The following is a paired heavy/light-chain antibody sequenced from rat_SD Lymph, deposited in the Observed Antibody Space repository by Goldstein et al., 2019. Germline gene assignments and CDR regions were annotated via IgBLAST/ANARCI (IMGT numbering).Light chain of an antibody. Sequence: EIVLTQSPTTMAASPGEKVTITCRASSSVSYMHWFQQKSGTSPKPWIYDTSKLASGVPDRFSGSGSGTSYSLTISSMEAEDAATYYCLQRSSYPPTFGAGTKLELK. CDR2: DTS. V-gene: IGKV4S12*01. J-gene: IGKJ2-1*01. CDR1: SSVSY. CDR3: LQRSSYPPT.
Heavy chain of an antibody. V-gene: IGHV3-4*01. D-gene: IGHD1-6*01. Sequence: EIQLQESGPGLVKPSQSLSLTCSVTGYTITSGYDWSWIRKFPGNKMEWMGYISYSGSTNYNPSLKSRISITRDTSKNQFFLQLNSVTTEDTATYYCARWRSYVYYGLLLRGGVMDAWGQGASVTVSS. CDR3: ARWRSYVYYGLLLRGGVMDA. CDR1: GYTITSGY. J-gene: IGHJ4*01. CDR2: ISYSGST.